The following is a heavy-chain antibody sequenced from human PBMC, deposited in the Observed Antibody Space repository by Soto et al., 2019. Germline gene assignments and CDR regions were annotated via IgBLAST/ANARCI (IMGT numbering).Heavy chain of an antibody. CDR3: ACYRGGYYYYGMDV. V-gene: IGHV3-23*01. J-gene: IGHJ6*02. Sequence: EAQLLESGGGLVQPGGSLRLSCAASEFTFSSYAMSWVRQGPGKGLEWVSAISGSGGITYYADSVKGRFTISRDNSKNTLYLQMNSLRAEDTAVYYCACYRGGYYYYGMDVWGQGTTVTVSS. CDR2: ISGSGGIT. CDR1: EFTFSSYA. D-gene: IGHD2-2*01.